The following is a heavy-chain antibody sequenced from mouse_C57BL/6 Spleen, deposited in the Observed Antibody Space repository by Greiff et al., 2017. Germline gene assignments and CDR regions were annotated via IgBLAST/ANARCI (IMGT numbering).Heavy chain of an antibody. Sequence: EVKLVESGGGLVQPGGSLSLSCAASGFTFTDYYMSWVRQPPGKALEWLGFIRNKANGYTTEYSASVKGRFTISRDNSQSILYLQMNDLRAEDSATYYCARSPYYYGSSYDYWGQGTTLTVSS. J-gene: IGHJ2*01. CDR3: ARSPYYYGSSYDY. CDR2: IRNKANGYTT. V-gene: IGHV7-3*01. CDR1: GFTFTDYY. D-gene: IGHD1-1*01.